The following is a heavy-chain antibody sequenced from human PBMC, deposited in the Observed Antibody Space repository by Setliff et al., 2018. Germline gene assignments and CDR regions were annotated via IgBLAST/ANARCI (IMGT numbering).Heavy chain of an antibody. CDR2: INAGKGNT. CDR3: ARVRKGYSGYDFGDY. D-gene: IGHD5-12*01. Sequence: ASVKVSCKASGYTFTSYAMHWVRQAPGQRLEWMGWINAGKGNTKYSQKFQGRVTMTRDTSTSTVYMELSSLRSVTAADTAVYYCARVRKGYSGYDFGDYWGQGTLVTVSS. V-gene: IGHV1-3*01. CDR1: GYTFTSYA. J-gene: IGHJ4*02.